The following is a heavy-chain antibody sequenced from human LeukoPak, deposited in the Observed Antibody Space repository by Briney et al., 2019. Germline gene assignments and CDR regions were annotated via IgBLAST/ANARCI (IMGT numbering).Heavy chain of an antibody. J-gene: IGHJ6*03. Sequence: SVKVSCKASGGTFSSYAISWVRQAPGQGLEWMGGIIPIFGTANYAQKFQGRVTITTNESTSTAYMELSSLRSEDTAVYYCARVGRIAAAIRAGGYYYYYMDVWGKGTTVTVSS. CDR2: IIPIFGTA. CDR3: ARVGRIAAAIRAGGYYYYYMDV. CDR1: GGTFSSYA. V-gene: IGHV1-69*05. D-gene: IGHD6-13*01.